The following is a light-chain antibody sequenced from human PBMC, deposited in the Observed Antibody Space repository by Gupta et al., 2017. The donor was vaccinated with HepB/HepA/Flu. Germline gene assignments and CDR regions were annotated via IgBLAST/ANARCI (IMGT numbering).Light chain of an antibody. V-gene: IGLV2-14*03. CDR1: TSDVGGYNY. CDR2: DVY. J-gene: IGLJ2*01. Sequence: SVLTQPASVSGAPGQSITISCTGTTSDVGGYNYVSCYQQHPGKAPKLMIYDVYKRPAGVASRFSASKAGNTASLTISGRGAEDEADYYCSSHASNSDVVFGGGTKLTVL. CDR3: SSHASNSDVV.